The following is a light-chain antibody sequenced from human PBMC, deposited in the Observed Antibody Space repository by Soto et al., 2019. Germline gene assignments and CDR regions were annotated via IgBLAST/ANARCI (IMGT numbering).Light chain of an antibody. V-gene: IGLV2-14*03. Sequence: QSALTQPASVSGSPGQSITISCTGTSSDVGGYNYVSWFQHHPGKAPKLIIYDVSNRPSGVSYRFSGSKSGNTASLTISGLQAEDEADYSCSSYTPSSPPVFGGGTKLTVL. CDR1: SSDVGGYNY. CDR3: SSYTPSSPPV. CDR2: DVS. J-gene: IGLJ3*02.